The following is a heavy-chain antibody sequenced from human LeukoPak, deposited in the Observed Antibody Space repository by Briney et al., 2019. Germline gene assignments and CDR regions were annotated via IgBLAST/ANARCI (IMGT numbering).Heavy chain of an antibody. CDR3: ARERGPKIFNSARIYCSGGSCYSSWLDP. V-gene: IGHV4-34*01. CDR1: GGSFSGYY. Sequence: SETLSLTCAVYGGSFSGYYWSWIRQPPGKGLEWIGEINHSGSTNYNPSLKSRVTISVDTSKNQFSLKLSSVTAADTAVYYCARERGPKIFNSARIYCSGGSCYSSWLDPWGQGTLVTVSS. D-gene: IGHD2-15*01. CDR2: INHSGST. J-gene: IGHJ5*02.